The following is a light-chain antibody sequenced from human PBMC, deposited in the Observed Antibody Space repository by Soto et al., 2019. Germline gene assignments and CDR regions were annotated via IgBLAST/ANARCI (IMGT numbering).Light chain of an antibody. CDR2: GAS. J-gene: IGKJ1*01. V-gene: IGKV3-15*01. CDR1: QSVNSN. Sequence: EIVMTQSPAPLSVSPGERATLSCTASQSVNSNLAWYQQKPGQAPRLLIYGASTRATGIPARFSGSGSGTEFTLTISSLQPEDFAVYYCQQYYNWPLTFGQGTKVDI. CDR3: QQYYNWPLT.